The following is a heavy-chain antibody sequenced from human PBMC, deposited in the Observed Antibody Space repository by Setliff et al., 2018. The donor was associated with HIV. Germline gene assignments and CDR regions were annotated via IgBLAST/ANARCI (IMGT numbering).Heavy chain of an antibody. Sequence: PSETLSLTCAVYGGSFSGYSWIWIRQPPGRGLEWIGEINHRGRPKYNPSLNSRVTMSVDKSRNQFSLKVSSVTAADTAVYYCARESPSSSWFYFDFWGQGTLVTVSS. CDR3: ARESPSSSWFYFDF. D-gene: IGHD6-13*01. J-gene: IGHJ4*02. CDR2: INHRGRP. CDR1: GGSFSGYS. V-gene: IGHV4-34*01.